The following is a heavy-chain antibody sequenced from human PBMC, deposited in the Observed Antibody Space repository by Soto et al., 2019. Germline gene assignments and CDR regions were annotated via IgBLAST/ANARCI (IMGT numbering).Heavy chain of an antibody. CDR3: ARSLLRITMVRGVMARGRGWFDP. CDR2: MNPNSGNT. D-gene: IGHD3-10*01. V-gene: IGHV1-8*01. CDR1: GYTFTSYD. Sequence: QVQLVQSGAEVKKPGASVKVSCKASGYTFTSYDINWVRQATGQGLEWMGWMNPNSGNTGYAQKFQDRVTMTRNTSISTAYMELSSLRSEDTAVYYCARSLLRITMVRGVMARGRGWFDPWGQGTLVTVSS. J-gene: IGHJ5*02.